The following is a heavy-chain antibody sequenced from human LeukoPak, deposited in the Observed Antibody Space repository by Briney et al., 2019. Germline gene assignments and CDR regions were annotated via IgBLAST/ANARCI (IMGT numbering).Heavy chain of an antibody. J-gene: IGHJ5*02. D-gene: IGHD6-13*01. CDR3: ARGDQRGGLWYRGLAAARFDP. Sequence: SETLSLTCTVSGGSISSYYWSWIRQPPGKGLEWIGYIYYSGSTNYNPSLKSRVTISVDTSKNQFSLKLSSVTAADTAVYYCARGDQRGGLWYRGLAAARFDPWGQGTLVTVSS. CDR1: GGSISSYY. V-gene: IGHV4-59*12. CDR2: IYYSGST.